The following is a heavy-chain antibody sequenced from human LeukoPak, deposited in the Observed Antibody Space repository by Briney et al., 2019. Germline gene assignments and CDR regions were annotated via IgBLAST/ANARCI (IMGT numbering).Heavy chain of an antibody. D-gene: IGHD6-19*01. Sequence: SQTLSLTCAISGDSVSSNSAAWNWIRQSPSRGLEWLGRTYYRSKWYNDYAVSAKSRITINPDTSKNQFSLQLNSVTPEDTAVYYCARDLSPHSSVPYYFDYWGQGTLVTVSS. J-gene: IGHJ4*02. V-gene: IGHV6-1*01. CDR3: ARDLSPHSSVPYYFDY. CDR2: TYYRSKWYN. CDR1: GDSVSSNSAA.